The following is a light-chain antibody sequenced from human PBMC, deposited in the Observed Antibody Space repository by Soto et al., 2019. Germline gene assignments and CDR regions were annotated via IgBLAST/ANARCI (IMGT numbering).Light chain of an antibody. CDR2: EVV. CDR3: KSYAGSNTYV. CDR1: KNDIGVYDF. J-gene: IGLJ1*01. V-gene: IGLV2-8*01. Sequence: LTQPPSASGSPGQSVTISCTGTKNDIGVYDFVSWYQHHPGKAPRLIIYEVVQRPSGVPDRFSGSKSGNTASLAVSGLQAADEADYFCKSYAGSNTYVFGSGTKVTVL.